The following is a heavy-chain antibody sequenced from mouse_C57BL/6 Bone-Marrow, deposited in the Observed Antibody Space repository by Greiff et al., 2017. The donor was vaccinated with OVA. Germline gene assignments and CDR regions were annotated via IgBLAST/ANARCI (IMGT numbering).Heavy chain of an antibody. J-gene: IGHJ2*01. Sequence: VQLQQPGAELVKPGASVKMSCKASGYTFTSYWITWVKQRPGQGLEWIGDISPGSGSPNYNEKFKSKATLTVDTSSSTAYMQLSSLTSEDSAVYYCARQGYYYGSSYDYWGQGTTLTVSS. CDR2: ISPGSGSP. D-gene: IGHD1-1*01. V-gene: IGHV1-55*01. CDR3: ARQGYYYGSSYDY. CDR1: GYTFTSYW.